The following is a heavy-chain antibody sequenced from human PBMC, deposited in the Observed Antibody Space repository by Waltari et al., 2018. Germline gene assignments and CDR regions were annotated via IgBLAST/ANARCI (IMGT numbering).Heavy chain of an antibody. J-gene: IGHJ4*02. CDR2: IYPGDSDT. V-gene: IGHV5-51*01. CDR1: GYSFTSYW. CDR3: ARSLEPGIAAAGPSFNY. Sequence: EVQLVQSGAEVKKPGESLKISGKGSGYSFTSYWIGWVRQMPGKGLEWMGIIYPGDSDTRYSPSFQGQVTISADKSISTAYLQWSSLKASDTAMYYCARSLEPGIAAAGPSFNYWGQGTLVTVSS. D-gene: IGHD6-13*01.